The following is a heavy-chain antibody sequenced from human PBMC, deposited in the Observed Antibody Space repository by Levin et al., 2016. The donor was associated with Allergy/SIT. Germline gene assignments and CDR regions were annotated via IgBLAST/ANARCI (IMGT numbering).Heavy chain of an antibody. CDR2: IYWDDDK. J-gene: IGHJ4*02. D-gene: IGHD5-12*01. CDR1: GFSLSTSGVG. CDR3: AHTSTVATIFDVGRFDY. V-gene: IGHV2-5*02. Sequence: SGPTLVKPTQTLTLTCTFSGFSLSTSGVGVGWIRQPPGKALEWLALIYWDDDKRYSPSLKSRLTITKDTSKNQVVLTMTNMDPVDTATYYCAHTSTVATIFDVGRFDYWGQGTLVTVSS.